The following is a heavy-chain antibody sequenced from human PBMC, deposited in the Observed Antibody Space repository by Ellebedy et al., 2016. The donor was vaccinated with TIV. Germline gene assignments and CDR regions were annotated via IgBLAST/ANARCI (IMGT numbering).Heavy chain of an antibody. D-gene: IGHD4-17*01. CDR1: GFTFSSYE. Sequence: PGGSLRLSCAASGFTFSSYEMNWVRQAPGKGLEWVSYISSSGSTIYYADSVKGRFTISRDNAKNSLYLQMNSLRAEDTAVYYCARDGGDGDYVFWFDPWGQGTLVTVSS. J-gene: IGHJ5*02. CDR2: ISSSGSTI. CDR3: ARDGGDGDYVFWFDP. V-gene: IGHV3-48*03.